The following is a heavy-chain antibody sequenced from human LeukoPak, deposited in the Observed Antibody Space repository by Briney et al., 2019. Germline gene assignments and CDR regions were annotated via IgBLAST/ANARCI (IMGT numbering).Heavy chain of an antibody. D-gene: IGHD6-13*01. CDR1: GFTVSSSY. CDR3: AREIAAAGTAFDY. CDR2: IYSGGST. J-gene: IGHJ4*02. Sequence: GGSLRLSCAASGFTVSSSYMNWVRQAPGKGLEWVSVIYSGGSTYYAESVKGRFTISRDNSKNTLYLQMNNLRAEDTAVYYCAREIAAAGTAFDYWGQGTLVTVSS. V-gene: IGHV3-53*01.